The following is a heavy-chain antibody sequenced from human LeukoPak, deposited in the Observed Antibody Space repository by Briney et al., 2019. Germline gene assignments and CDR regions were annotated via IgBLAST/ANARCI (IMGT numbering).Heavy chain of an antibody. CDR2: IRSTSSHI. J-gene: IGHJ3*02. V-gene: IGHV3-21*01. CDR1: GFAFSSYS. D-gene: IGHD3-22*01. Sequence: GGSLRLSCAASGFAFSSYSMNWVRQAPGKGLEWVSSIRSTSSHIYYADSVRGRFTISRDNAKNSLYLHMNSLRVDDTAVYYCTRDDYYDVSVYSDDAFDIWGQGTMVTVSS. CDR3: TRDDYYDVSVYSDDAFDI.